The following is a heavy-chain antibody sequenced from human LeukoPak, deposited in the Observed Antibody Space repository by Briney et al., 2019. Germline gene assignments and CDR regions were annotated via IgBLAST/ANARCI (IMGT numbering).Heavy chain of an antibody. CDR1: GGSISSSSYY. D-gene: IGHD1-14*01. CDR2: IYYSGST. CDR3: ARSIDHAIYFDY. J-gene: IGHJ4*02. V-gene: IGHV4-39*07. Sequence: ASETLSLTCTVSGGSISSSSYYWGWIRQPPGKGLEWIGSIYYSGSTYYNPSLKSRVTISVDTSKNQFSLKLSSVTAADTAVYYCARSIDHAIYFDYWGQGTLVTVSS.